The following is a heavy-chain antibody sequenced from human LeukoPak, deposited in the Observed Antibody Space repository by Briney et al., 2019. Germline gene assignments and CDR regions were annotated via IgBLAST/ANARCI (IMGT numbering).Heavy chain of an antibody. CDR3: ARAGGLRIAVAPIDC. J-gene: IGHJ4*02. V-gene: IGHV3-53*01. D-gene: IGHD6-19*01. CDR1: GFTFSSYA. Sequence: GGSLRLSCAASGFTFSSYAMSWVRQAPGKGLEWVSVIYSGGATFYADSVKGRFTISRDISKNTLYLQMNSLRAEDTAVYYCARAGGLRIAVAPIDCWGQGTPVTVSS. CDR2: IYSGGAT.